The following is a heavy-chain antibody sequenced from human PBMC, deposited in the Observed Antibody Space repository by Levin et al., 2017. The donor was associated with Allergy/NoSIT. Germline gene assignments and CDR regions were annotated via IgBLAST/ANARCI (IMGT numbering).Heavy chain of an antibody. Sequence: GASVKVSCKASGGTFSSYAISWVRQAPGQGLEWMGGIIPIFGTANYAQKFQGRVTITADESTSTAYMELSSLRSEDTAVYYCARTLGYSYGLYYYYGMDVWGQGTTVTVSS. J-gene: IGHJ6*02. CDR1: GGTFSSYA. V-gene: IGHV1-69*13. CDR2: IIPIFGTA. D-gene: IGHD5-18*01. CDR3: ARTLGYSYGLYYYYGMDV.